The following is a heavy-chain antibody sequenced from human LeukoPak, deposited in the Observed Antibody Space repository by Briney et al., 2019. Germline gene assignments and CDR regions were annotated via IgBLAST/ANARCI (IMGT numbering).Heavy chain of an antibody. J-gene: IGHJ6*02. CDR3: AAESLAVASDYYYYGMDV. D-gene: IGHD6-19*01. CDR1: GFTFTSSA. V-gene: IGHV1-58*02. Sequence: SVKVSCKASGFTFTSSAMQWVRQARGQRLEWIGWIVVGSGNTDYAQKFQERVTITRDMSTSTAYMELSSLRSEDTAVYYCAAESLAVASDYYYYGMDVWGQGTTVTVSS. CDR2: IVVGSGNT.